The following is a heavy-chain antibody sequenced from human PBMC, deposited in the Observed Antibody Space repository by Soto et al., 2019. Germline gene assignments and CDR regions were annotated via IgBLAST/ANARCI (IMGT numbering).Heavy chain of an antibody. CDR2: ISGYNGYT. J-gene: IGHJ6*02. CDR1: GYTFTNYG. Sequence: ASVKVSCKASGYTFTNYGVSWVRQAPGQGLEWMGWISGYNGYTNYAQKLQGRVTMTTDTSTSTAYMELRSLTSDDTAVYYCARDCKVTIFGVVKYGMDVWGQGTTVTVSS. V-gene: IGHV1-18*01. D-gene: IGHD3-3*01. CDR3: ARDCKVTIFGVVKYGMDV.